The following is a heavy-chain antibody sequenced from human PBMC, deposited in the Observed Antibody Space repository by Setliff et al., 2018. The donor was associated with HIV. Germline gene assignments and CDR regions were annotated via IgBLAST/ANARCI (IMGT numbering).Heavy chain of an antibody. Sequence: ETLSLTCTVSGGSISSYYWSWIRQPAGKGLEWIGRIYTSGSTNYDPSLKSRVTMSVDTSKNQFSLKLSSVTAADTAVYYCARGSYYEYYYYMDVWGKGTTVTVSS. V-gene: IGHV4-4*07. CDR1: GGSISSYY. CDR2: IYTSGST. CDR3: ARGSYYEYYYYMDV. D-gene: IGHD1-26*01. J-gene: IGHJ6*03.